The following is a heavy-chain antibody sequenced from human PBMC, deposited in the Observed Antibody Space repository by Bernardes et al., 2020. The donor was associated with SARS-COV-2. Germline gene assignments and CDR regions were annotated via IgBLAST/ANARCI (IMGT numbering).Heavy chain of an antibody. V-gene: IGHV3-33*01. D-gene: IGHD3-3*01. CDR1: GFTFSDYG. J-gene: IGHJ4*02. CDR3: ARDQGQYDFWSGYQFDY. Sequence: GGSLRLSCAASGFTFSDYGMHWVRQAPGKGLEWVAFLSFDGNDEHYRTSVKGRFTLARDNSKNTLYLQMNSLRAEDTAVYYCARDQGQYDFWSGYQFDYWGQGTLVTVSS. CDR2: LSFDGNDE.